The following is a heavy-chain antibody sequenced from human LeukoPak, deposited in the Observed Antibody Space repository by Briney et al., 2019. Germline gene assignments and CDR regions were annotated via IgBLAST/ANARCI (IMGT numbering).Heavy chain of an antibody. D-gene: IGHD3-10*01. J-gene: IGHJ3*02. Sequence: SVKVSCKASGGTFSSYAISWVRQAPGQGLEWMGGIIPIFGTANYAQKFQGRVTITADESTSTAYMELSSLRSEDTAVYYCASPPGITMVRGAWSAFDIWGQGTMVTVSS. CDR1: GGTFSSYA. CDR3: ASPPGITMVRGAWSAFDI. CDR2: IIPIFGTA. V-gene: IGHV1-69*13.